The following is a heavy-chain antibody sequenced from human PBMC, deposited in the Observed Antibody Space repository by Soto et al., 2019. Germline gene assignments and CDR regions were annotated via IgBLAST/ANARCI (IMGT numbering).Heavy chain of an antibody. CDR2: INHSGST. J-gene: IGHJ1*01. Sequence: QVQLQQWGAGLLKPSETLSLTCAVYGGSFSGYYWSWIRQPPGKGLEWIGEINHSGSTNYNPSLKSRVTISVDPSKNQFSLKLSSVTAADTAVYYCSYGDYVRSLQHWGQGTLVTVSS. CDR3: SYGDYVRSLQH. CDR1: GGSFSGYY. V-gene: IGHV4-34*01. D-gene: IGHD4-17*01.